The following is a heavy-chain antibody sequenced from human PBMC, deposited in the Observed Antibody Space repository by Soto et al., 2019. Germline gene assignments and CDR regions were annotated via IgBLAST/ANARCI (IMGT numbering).Heavy chain of an antibody. CDR2: IWYDGSNK. Sequence: GGSLRLSGAASGFTFSSYGMHRVRQAPGKGLEWVAVIWYDGSNKYYADSVKGRFTISRDNSKNTLYLQMNSLRAEDTAVYYCARDRIAARPFDFDYGMDVWGQGTTVTVSS. J-gene: IGHJ6*02. CDR1: GFTFSSYG. CDR3: ARDRIAARPFDFDYGMDV. V-gene: IGHV3-33*01. D-gene: IGHD6-6*01.